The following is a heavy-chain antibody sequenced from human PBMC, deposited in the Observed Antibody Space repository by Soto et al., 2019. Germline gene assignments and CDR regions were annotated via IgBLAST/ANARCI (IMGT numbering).Heavy chain of an antibody. J-gene: IGHJ5*02. Sequence: GGSLRLSCAASGFTFSDYYMSWIRQAPGKGLEWVSYISSSGSTIYYADSVKGRFTISRDNAKNSLYLQMNSLRAEDTAVYYCARDRVVGNWKPGFDPWGQGTLVTVSS. D-gene: IGHD1-20*01. CDR3: ARDRVVGNWKPGFDP. CDR1: GFTFSDYY. V-gene: IGHV3-11*01. CDR2: ISSSGSTI.